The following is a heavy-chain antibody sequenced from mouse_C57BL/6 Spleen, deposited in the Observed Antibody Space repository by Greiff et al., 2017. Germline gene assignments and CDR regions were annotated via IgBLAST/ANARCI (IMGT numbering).Heavy chain of an antibody. CDR2: IDPSDSYT. J-gene: IGHJ2*01. CDR3: ARFGITAVVATDFDY. D-gene: IGHD1-1*01. Sequence: QVQLQQPGAELVRPGTSVKLSCKASGYTFTSYWMHWVKQRPGQGLEWIGVIDPSDSYTNYNQKFKGKATLTVDTSSSTAYMQLSSLTSEDSAVYYFARFGITAVVATDFDYWGQGTTLTVSS. CDR1: GYTFTSYW. V-gene: IGHV1-59*01.